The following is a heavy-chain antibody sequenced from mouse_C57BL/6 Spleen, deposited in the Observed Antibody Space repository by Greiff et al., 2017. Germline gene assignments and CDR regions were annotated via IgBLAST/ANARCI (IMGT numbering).Heavy chain of an antibody. CDR2: IYPGDGDT. J-gene: IGHJ4*01. Sequence: QVQLQQSGPELVKPGASVKISCKASGYAFSSSWMNWVKQRPGKGLEWIGRIYPGDGDTNYSGKFKGKATLTADKSSSTAYMQLSSLTSEDSAVYFCARAYYRNYLYAMDYWGQGTSVTVSS. CDR3: ARAYYRNYLYAMDY. V-gene: IGHV1-82*01. CDR1: GYAFSSSW. D-gene: IGHD2-5*01.